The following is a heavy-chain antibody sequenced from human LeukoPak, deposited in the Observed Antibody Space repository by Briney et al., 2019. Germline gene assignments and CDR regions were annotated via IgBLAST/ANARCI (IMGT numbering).Heavy chain of an antibody. Sequence: GRSLRLSCAASGFTFSSYAMHWVRQAPGKGLERVAVISYDGSNKYYADSVKGRFTISRDNSKNTLYLQMNSLRAEDTAVYYCARAGAPQNAFVIWGQGTMVTVSS. J-gene: IGHJ3*02. CDR1: GFTFSSYA. CDR3: ARAGAPQNAFVI. V-gene: IGHV3-30-3*01. CDR2: ISYDGSNK. D-gene: IGHD7-27*01.